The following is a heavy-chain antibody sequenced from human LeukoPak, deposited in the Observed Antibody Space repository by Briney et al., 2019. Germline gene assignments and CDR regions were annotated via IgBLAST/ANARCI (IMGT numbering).Heavy chain of an antibody. CDR3: ARDRGILGYGSGRCGCTDV. D-gene: IGHD3-10*01. J-gene: IGHJ6*02. CDR1: GYTFTSYG. Sequence: ASVKVSCKASGYTFTSYGISWVRQAPGQGLEWMGWISAYNGNTDYAQKLQGRVTMTTDTSTSTAYMELRSLRSDDTAVYYCARDRGILGYGSGRCGCTDVWGQGTTVTVSS. CDR2: ISAYNGNT. V-gene: IGHV1-18*01.